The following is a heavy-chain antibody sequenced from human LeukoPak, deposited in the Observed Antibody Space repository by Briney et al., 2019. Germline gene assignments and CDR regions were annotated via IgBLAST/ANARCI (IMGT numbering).Heavy chain of an antibody. CDR2: IYHSGST. J-gene: IGHJ4*02. CDR1: GYSISSGYY. D-gene: IGHD2-2*01. V-gene: IGHV4-38-2*01. CDR3: ASSGVVVPAVDFDY. Sequence: PSETLSLTCAVSGYSISSGYYWGWIRQPPGKGLECIGSIYHSGSTYYNPSLKSRGTISVDTSKNQFSLKLSSVTAADTAVYYCASSGVVVPAVDFDYWGQGTLVTVSS.